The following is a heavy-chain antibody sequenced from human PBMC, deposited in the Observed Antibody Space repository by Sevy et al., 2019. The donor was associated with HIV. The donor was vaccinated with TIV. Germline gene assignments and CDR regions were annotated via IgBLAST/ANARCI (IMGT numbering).Heavy chain of an antibody. CDR1: GGTFSSYA. J-gene: IGHJ5*02. CDR2: IIPIFGTA. V-gene: IGHV1-69*13. CDR3: AGADLGVVPAAMLGWFDP. Sequence: ASVKVSCKASGGTFSSYAISWVRQAPGQGLEWMGGIIPIFGTANYAQKFQGRVTITADESTSTAYMELSSLRSEDTAVYYCAGADLGVVPAAMLGWFDPWGQGTLVTVSS. D-gene: IGHD2-2*01.